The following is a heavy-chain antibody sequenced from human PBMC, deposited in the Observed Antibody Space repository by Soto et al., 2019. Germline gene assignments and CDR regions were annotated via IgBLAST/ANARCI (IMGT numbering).Heavy chain of an antibody. D-gene: IGHD4-17*01. CDR2: IYSGGST. J-gene: IGHJ4*02. Sequence: EVQLVESGGGLIQPGGSLRLSCAASGFTVSSNYMSWVRQAPGKGLEWGSVIYSGGSTYYADSVKGRFTISRDNSKNTLYLQMNSLRAEDTAVYYCARGVMTTVTFLDYWGQGTLVTVSS. V-gene: IGHV3-53*01. CDR1: GFTVSSNY. CDR3: ARGVMTTVTFLDY.